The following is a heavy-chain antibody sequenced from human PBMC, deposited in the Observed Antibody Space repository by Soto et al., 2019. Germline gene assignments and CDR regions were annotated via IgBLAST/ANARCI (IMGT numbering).Heavy chain of an antibody. V-gene: IGHV1-69*13. J-gene: IGHJ4*02. CDR1: GGTFSSYA. CDR2: IIPIFGTA. Sequence: ASVKVSCKASGGTFSSYAISWVRQAPGQGLEWMGGIIPIFGTANYAQKFQGRVTITADESTSTAYMELSSLRSEDTAVYYCARDGDGSGSYFPQALDYWGQGTLVIVSS. CDR3: ARDGDGSGSYFPQALDY. D-gene: IGHD3-10*01.